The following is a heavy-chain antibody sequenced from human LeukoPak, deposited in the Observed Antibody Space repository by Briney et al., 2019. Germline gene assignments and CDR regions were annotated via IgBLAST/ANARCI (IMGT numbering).Heavy chain of an antibody. J-gene: IGHJ3*02. CDR3: AREDAFGDGYNSAFDI. Sequence: GGSLRLSCAVSGFTFSSYGMHWVRQAPGKGLEWVAVIWYDGSNKYYADSVKGRFTISRDNSKNTLYLQMNSLRAEDTAVYYCAREDAFGDGYNSAFDIWGQGTMVTVSS. CDR1: GFTFSSYG. V-gene: IGHV3-33*01. D-gene: IGHD5-24*01. CDR2: IWYDGSNK.